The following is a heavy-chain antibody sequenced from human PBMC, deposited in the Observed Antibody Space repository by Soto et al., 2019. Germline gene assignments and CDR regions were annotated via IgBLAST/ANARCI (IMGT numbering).Heavy chain of an antibody. CDR1: GFTFSSYG. J-gene: IGHJ4*02. D-gene: IGHD3-22*01. CDR3: AKEVWGYYYDSSGYLGY. V-gene: IGHV3-30*18. CDR2: ISYDGSNK. Sequence: QVQLVESGGGVVQPWRSLRLSCAASGFTFSSYGMHWVRQAPGKGLEWVAVISYDGSNKYYADSVKGRFTISRDNSKNALYLKMNSQRDEDTAVYYCAKEVWGYYYDSSGYLGYWGQGKLVTVTS.